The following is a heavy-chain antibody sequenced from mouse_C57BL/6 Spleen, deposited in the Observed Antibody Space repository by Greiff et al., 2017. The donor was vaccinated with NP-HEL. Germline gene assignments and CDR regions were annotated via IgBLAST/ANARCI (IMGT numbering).Heavy chain of an antibody. D-gene: IGHD2-3*01. CDR3: ARSLDGYFDY. CDR1: GYSFTGYY. CDR2: INPSTGGT. J-gene: IGHJ2*01. Sequence: EVQRVESGPELVKPGASVKISCKASGYSFTGYYMNWVKQSPEKSLEWIGEINPSTGGTTYNQKFKAKATLTVDKSSSTAYMQLKSLTSEDSAVYYCARSLDGYFDYWGQGTTLTVSS. V-gene: IGHV1-42*01.